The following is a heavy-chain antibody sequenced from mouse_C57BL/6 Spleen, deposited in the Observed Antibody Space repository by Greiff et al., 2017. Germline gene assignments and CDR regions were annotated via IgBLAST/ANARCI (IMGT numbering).Heavy chain of an antibody. CDR1: GYTFTSYW. Sequence: VQLQQPGAELVMPGASVKLSCKASGYTFTSYWMHWVKQRPGQGLEWIGEIDPSDSYTNYNQKFKGKSTLTVDKSSSTAYMQLSSLTSEDSAVYYYALDDYDGAMDYWGQGTSVTASS. V-gene: IGHV1-69*01. D-gene: IGHD2-4*01. CDR2: IDPSDSYT. J-gene: IGHJ4*01. CDR3: ALDDYDGAMDY.